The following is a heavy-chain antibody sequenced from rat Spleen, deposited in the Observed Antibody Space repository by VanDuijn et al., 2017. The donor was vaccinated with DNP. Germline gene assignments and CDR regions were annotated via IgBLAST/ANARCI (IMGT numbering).Heavy chain of an antibody. CDR3: ARRGQLYRAMDA. V-gene: IGHV5-22*01. CDR1: GFTFSNYY. D-gene: IGHD1-2*01. J-gene: IGHJ4*01. CDR2: ISPSGSRT. Sequence: EVQVVESGGGLVQPGRSLKLSCAASGFTFSNYYMAWVRQAPKKGLEWVAAISPSGSRTYNPDSVKGRFTISRDNAKSSLYLQMNSLKSEDTATYYCARRGQLYRAMDAWGQGTSVTVSS.